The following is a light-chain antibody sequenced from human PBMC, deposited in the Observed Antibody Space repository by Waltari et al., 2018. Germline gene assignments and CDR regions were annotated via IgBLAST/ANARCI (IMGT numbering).Light chain of an antibody. CDR3: QSADSSDTHVV. J-gene: IGLJ2*01. V-gene: IGLV3-25*03. Sequence: SYELTQPPSVSVSPGPTARIPCSGDALPKQYAYWYQQKPGQAPVLVIYKDTERPSGIPERFSGSSSGTKVTLTISGVQAEDEADYYCQSADSSDTHVVFGGGTKLTVL. CDR2: KDT. CDR1: ALPKQY.